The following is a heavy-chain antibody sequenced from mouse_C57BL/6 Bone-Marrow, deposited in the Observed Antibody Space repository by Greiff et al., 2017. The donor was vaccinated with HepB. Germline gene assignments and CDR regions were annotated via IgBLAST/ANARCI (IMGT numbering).Heavy chain of an antibody. Sequence: EVQLQESGGGLVKPGGSLKLSCAASGFTFSSYAMSWVRQTPEKRLEWVATISDGGSYTYYPDNVKGRFTISRDNAKNNLYLQMSHLKSEDTAMYYSVSVMVTDFDYCGQGTTLTVSS. V-gene: IGHV5-4*01. J-gene: IGHJ2*01. CDR2: ISDGGSYT. CDR1: GFTFSSYA. CDR3: VSVMVTDFDY. D-gene: IGHD2-3*01.